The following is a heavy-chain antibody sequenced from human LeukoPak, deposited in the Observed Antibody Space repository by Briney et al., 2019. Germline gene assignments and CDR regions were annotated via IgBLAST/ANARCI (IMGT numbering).Heavy chain of an antibody. Sequence: GSSVKVSCKASGGTFSSHAISWVRQAPGQGLEWMGGIIPIFGTANYAQKFQGRVTITADESTSTAYLELSSLRSEDTAVYYCARVYSYYYYMDVWGKGTTVTISS. CDR1: GGTFSSHA. V-gene: IGHV1-69*01. J-gene: IGHJ6*03. CDR2: IIPIFGTA. CDR3: ARVYSYYYYMDV. D-gene: IGHD1-26*01.